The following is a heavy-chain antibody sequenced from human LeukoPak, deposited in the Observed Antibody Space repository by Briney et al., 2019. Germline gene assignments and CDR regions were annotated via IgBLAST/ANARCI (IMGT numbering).Heavy chain of an antibody. Sequence: GGSLRLSCAASGFTFSSYWMSWVRQAPRKGLEWVDNIKQDGSEKYYVDSVKGRFTISRDNAKNSLYLQMNSLRAEDTAVHYCAREQIFGVVISWFDPWGQGTLVTVSS. CDR3: AREQIFGVVISWFDP. V-gene: IGHV3-7*01. D-gene: IGHD3-3*01. J-gene: IGHJ5*02. CDR2: IKQDGSEK. CDR1: GFTFSSYW.